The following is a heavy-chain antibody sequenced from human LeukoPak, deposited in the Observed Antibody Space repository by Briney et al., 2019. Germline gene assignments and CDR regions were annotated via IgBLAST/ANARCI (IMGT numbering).Heavy chain of an antibody. CDR3: ARLKFYDSTGYSPGHYMDV. Sequence: PSETLSLTCTVSGGPIYSYYWSWIRQTAGKGLEWIGRLYPGVSTHYNPSLKSRVTMSVDTSKNQFALKLSAVTAADTAVYYCARLKFYDSTGYSPGHYMDVWGKGTTVTVSS. V-gene: IGHV4-4*07. D-gene: IGHD3-22*01. CDR2: LYPGVST. CDR1: GGPIYSYY. J-gene: IGHJ6*03.